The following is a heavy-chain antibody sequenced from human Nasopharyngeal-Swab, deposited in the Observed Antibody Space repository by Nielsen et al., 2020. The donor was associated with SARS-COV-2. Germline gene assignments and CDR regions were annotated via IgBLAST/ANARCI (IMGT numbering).Heavy chain of an antibody. CDR3: ARVLGEQWLVNYYYYMDV. J-gene: IGHJ6*03. D-gene: IGHD6-19*01. V-gene: IGHV4-30-4*01. CDR2: IYYSGST. Sequence: RQAPGKGLEWIGYIYYSGSTYYNPSLKSRVIISVDTSKNQFSLKLSSVTAADTAVYYCARVLGEQWLVNYYYYMDVWGKGTTVTVSS.